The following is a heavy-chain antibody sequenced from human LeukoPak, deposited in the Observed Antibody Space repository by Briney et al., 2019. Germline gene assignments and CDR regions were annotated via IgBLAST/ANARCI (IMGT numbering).Heavy chain of an antibody. V-gene: IGHV4-39*07. CDR1: GASFSSRSYF. CDR3: ARALRAVNAFDI. D-gene: IGHD3-10*01. J-gene: IGHJ3*02. CDR2: IYYNGST. Sequence: SEALSLTCTVSGASFSSRSYFWGWIRQAPGKGLEWIENIYYNGSTYYRPSLKSRVTRSVDTSKNQFSLKLSSVTAADTAVYYCARALRAVNAFDIWGVGTMVTVSS.